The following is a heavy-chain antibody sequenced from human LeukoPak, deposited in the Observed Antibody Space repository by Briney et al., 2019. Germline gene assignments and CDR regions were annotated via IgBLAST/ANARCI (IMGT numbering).Heavy chain of an antibody. J-gene: IGHJ5*02. Sequence: PGRSLRLSCAASGFTFSSYVMHWVRQAPGKGLEWVAVIWYDGSNKYYADSVGGRFTISRDNSKNTLYLQMNSLRAEDTAVYYCARASDRGNWFDPWGQGTLVTVSS. CDR3: ARASDRGNWFDP. V-gene: IGHV3-33*01. CDR1: GFTFSSYV. D-gene: IGHD1-14*01. CDR2: IWYDGSNK.